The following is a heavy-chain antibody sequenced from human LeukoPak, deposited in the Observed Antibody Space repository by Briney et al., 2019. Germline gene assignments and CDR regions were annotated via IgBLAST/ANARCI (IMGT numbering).Heavy chain of an antibody. CDR2: INPNSGGT. V-gene: IGHV1-2*04. Sequence: EASVKVSCKASGYTFTGYYMHWVRQAPGQGLEWMGWINPNSGGTNYAQKFQGWVTMTRDTSISTAYMELSRLRSDDTAVYYCARDPTIFGVAFDYWGQGTLVTVSS. CDR3: ARDPTIFGVAFDY. CDR1: GYTFTGYY. D-gene: IGHD3-3*01. J-gene: IGHJ4*02.